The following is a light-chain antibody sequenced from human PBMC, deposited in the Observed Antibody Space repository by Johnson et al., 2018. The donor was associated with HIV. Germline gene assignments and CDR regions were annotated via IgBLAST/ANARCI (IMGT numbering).Light chain of an antibody. Sequence: QLVLTQPPSVSAAPGQKVTISCSGSSSNIGNNYVSWYQQLPGTAPKLLIYENNKRPSGIPDRFYGSKSGTSATLGITGLQTGDEAGYSCGTWDSSLSEGVFGTGTKVTVL. J-gene: IGLJ1*01. V-gene: IGLV1-51*02. CDR3: GTWDSSLSEGV. CDR1: SSNIGNNY. CDR2: ENN.